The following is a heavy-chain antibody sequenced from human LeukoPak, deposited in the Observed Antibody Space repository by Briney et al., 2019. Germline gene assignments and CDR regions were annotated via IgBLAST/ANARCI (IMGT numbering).Heavy chain of an antibody. CDR3: ARHGRGSRNPNAFDI. Sequence: GESLEMSGKGSGYSFTDYWFGWVRQMPGEGLQWMGIIYPDDSDIRYSPSFQGQVTISADKSIITAYLQWSSLKASDTAMYYCARHGRGSRNPNAFDIWAQGTMVSVSS. CDR1: GYSFTDYW. J-gene: IGHJ3*02. D-gene: IGHD2-15*01. CDR2: IYPDDSDI. V-gene: IGHV5-51*01.